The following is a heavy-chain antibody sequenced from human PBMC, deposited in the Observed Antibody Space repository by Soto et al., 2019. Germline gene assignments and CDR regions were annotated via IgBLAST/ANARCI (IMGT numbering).Heavy chain of an antibody. J-gene: IGHJ6*02. CDR2: ISGSGGST. V-gene: IGHV3-23*01. CDR1: GFTFSSNA. D-gene: IGHD2-15*01. CDR3: ARYCSGGSCRGPYYFYYGMDG. Sequence: EVQLLESGGGLVQPGGSLRHSCAASGFTFSSNAMSWVRQAPGKRLEWVPAISGSGGSTYYADLLKGRLHISRDNSNNRLYLQMNSLIGEDTAVYYCARYCSGGSCRGPYYFYYGMDGWGQGTTVTVSS.